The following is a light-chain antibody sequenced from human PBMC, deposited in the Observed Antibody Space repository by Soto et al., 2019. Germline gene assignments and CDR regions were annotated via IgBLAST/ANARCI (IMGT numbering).Light chain of an antibody. CDR2: GAS. CDR1: QSVNRN. V-gene: IGKV3-15*01. J-gene: IGKJ1*01. Sequence: EIVMTQSPATLSVSPGERATLSCRASQSVNRNLAWYQQKPGQAPRLLIYGASTRATDIPARFSGSGSGTDFTLTISSLQSEDFAVYHCQQYNNWPKTFGHGTKVEIK. CDR3: QQYNNWPKT.